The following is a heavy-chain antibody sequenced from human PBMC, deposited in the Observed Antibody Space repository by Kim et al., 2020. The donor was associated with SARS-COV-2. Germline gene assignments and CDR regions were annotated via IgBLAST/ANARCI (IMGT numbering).Heavy chain of an antibody. Sequence: YSPSLRSRATISLDTSKNQFSLKLTSVAAADTAVYYCARENTAGSFYFDFWGQGILVTVSS. CDR3: ARENTAGSFYFDF. V-gene: IGHV4-59*01. D-gene: IGHD1-1*01. J-gene: IGHJ4*02.